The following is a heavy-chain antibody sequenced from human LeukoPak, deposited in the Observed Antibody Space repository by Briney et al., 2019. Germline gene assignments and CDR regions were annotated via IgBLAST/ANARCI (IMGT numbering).Heavy chain of an antibody. CDR3: ARGSGVAGERRPGDY. D-gene: IGHD1-1*01. J-gene: IGHJ4*02. Sequence: ASVKVSCKASGYTFTGYYIHWVRQAPGQGLEWMGWTNPESGGTKYAQNFQGRVSMTRDTSITTAYMELSNLRSDDTAVYYCARGSGVAGERRPGDYLGQGTLVTVS. CDR2: TNPESGGT. CDR1: GYTFTGYY. V-gene: IGHV1-2*02.